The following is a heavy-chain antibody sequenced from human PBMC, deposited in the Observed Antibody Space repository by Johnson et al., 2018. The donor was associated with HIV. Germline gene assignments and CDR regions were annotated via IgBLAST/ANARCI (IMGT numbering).Heavy chain of an antibody. D-gene: IGHD4-17*01. CDR3: ANVRLSDAFDI. V-gene: IGHV3-23*01. CDR2: ISGSGGSQ. Sequence: VQLLESGGGLVQPGGSLRVSCVASGFSFSSFAMSWVRQAPGKGLEWVSGISGSGGSQYYAESVKGRFTISRDNSKNTLYMQMSSLRAEDTAVYYCANVRLSDAFDIWGQGTMVTVSS. CDR1: GFSFSSFA. J-gene: IGHJ3*02.